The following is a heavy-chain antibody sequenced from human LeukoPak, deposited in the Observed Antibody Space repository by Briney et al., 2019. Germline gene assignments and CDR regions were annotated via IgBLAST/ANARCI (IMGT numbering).Heavy chain of an antibody. CDR1: GGSISSYY. D-gene: IGHD3-10*01. CDR2: IYYSGST. V-gene: IGHV4-59*12. J-gene: IGHJ4*02. Sequence: SETLSLTCTVSGGSISSYYWSWIRQPPGKGLEWIGYIYYSGSTNYNPSLKSRVTISVDTSKNQFSLKLSSVTAADTAVYYCARDILDYYGSGSPDYWGQGTLVTVSS. CDR3: ARDILDYYGSGSPDY.